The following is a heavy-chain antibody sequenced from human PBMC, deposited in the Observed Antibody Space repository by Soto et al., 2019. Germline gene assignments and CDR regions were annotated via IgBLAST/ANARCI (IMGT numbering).Heavy chain of an antibody. CDR1: GFTFSSFA. J-gene: IGHJ6*02. Sequence: VGSLRLSCAASGFTFSSFAMSWVRQAPGKGLDWVSAISGSGGSTYYADSVKGRFTISRDNSKNTLYLQMNSLRAEDTAVYYCAKYAYSSSSARRYYYYYGMDVWGQGTTVTVSS. V-gene: IGHV3-23*01. D-gene: IGHD6-6*01. CDR3: AKYAYSSSSARRYYYYYGMDV. CDR2: ISGSGGST.